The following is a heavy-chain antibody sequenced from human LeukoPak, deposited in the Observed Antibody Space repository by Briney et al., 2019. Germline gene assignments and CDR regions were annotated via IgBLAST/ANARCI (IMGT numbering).Heavy chain of an antibody. Sequence: PSETLSLTCAVSDFSIGSGYYWGWIRQPPGKGLEWIGNIYHSGSTYYNPSLMSRVTISIDTSNNQFSLKPSSVTAADTAVYYCATTSGSYSHFHHWGQGTVVTVSS. D-gene: IGHD1-26*01. CDR1: DFSIGSGYY. CDR3: ATTSGSYSHFHH. V-gene: IGHV4-38-2*01. J-gene: IGHJ1*01. CDR2: IYHSGST.